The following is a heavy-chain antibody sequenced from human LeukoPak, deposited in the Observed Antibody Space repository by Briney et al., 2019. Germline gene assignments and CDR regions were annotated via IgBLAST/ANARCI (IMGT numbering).Heavy chain of an antibody. CDR3: ARGSSFTDPDAFDI. D-gene: IGHD6-6*01. CDR1: GGSISSGGYY. CDR2: IYHSGST. J-gene: IGHJ3*02. V-gene: IGHV4-30-2*01. Sequence: SETLSLTCTVSGGSISSGGYYWSWIRQPPGKGLEWIGYIYHSGSTYYNPSLKSRVTISVDRSKNQFSLKLSSVTAADTAVYYCARGSSFTDPDAFDIWGQGTMVTVSS.